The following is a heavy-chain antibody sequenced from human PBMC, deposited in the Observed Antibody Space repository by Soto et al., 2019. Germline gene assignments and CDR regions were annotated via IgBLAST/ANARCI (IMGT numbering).Heavy chain of an antibody. D-gene: IGHD3-10*01. Sequence: PSETLSLTCAVYGGSFSCYYWSWIRQPPGKGLEWIGEINHSGSTNYNPSLKSRVTISVDTSKNQFSLKLSSVTAADTAVYYCVRIVKYYYGSGSSPYYYGMDVWGQGTTVTVSS. V-gene: IGHV4-34*01. J-gene: IGHJ6*02. CDR3: VRIVKYYYGSGSSPYYYGMDV. CDR1: GGSFSCYY. CDR2: INHSGST.